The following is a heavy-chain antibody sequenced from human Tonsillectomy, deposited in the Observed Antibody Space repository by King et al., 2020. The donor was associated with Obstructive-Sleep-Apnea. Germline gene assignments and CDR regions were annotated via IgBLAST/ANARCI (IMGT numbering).Heavy chain of an antibody. CDR3: ARCYDSSGYYGYYFDY. Sequence: VPLQESGPGLVKPSQTLSLTGTVSGGSISSGGYYWSWIRQHPGKGLEWIGYIYYSGSTYYNPSLKSRVTISVDTSKNQFSLKLSSVTAADTAVYYCARCYDSSGYYGYYFDYWGQGTLVTVSS. J-gene: IGHJ4*02. CDR1: GGSISSGGYY. CDR2: IYYSGST. D-gene: IGHD3-22*01. V-gene: IGHV4-31*03.